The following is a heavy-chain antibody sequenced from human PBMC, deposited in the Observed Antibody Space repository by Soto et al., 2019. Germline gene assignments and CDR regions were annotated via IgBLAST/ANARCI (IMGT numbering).Heavy chain of an antibody. CDR1: GFTFSTYG. D-gene: IGHD4-17*01. Sequence: QVQLVESGGGEVQPWRSLIISCAASGFTFSTYGMHWVRQTPGKGLEWVAVISYDGTKKFYSDSVKGRFTISRDNFKNTLTLQMNSLRADDSAVYSCAKDLQSYGDYDYYCSGMDVWGLGTRVTVSS. J-gene: IGHJ6*02. V-gene: IGHV3-30*18. CDR2: ISYDGTKK. CDR3: AKDLQSYGDYDYYCSGMDV.